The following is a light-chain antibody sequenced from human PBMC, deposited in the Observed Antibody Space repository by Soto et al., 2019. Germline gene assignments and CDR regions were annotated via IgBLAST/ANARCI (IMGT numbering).Light chain of an antibody. CDR2: AAS. CDR3: QHYKSDSVA. V-gene: IGKV1-5*03. J-gene: IGKJ1*01. CDR1: QTISSW. Sequence: DIPMTQSPSTLSGSVGERATIXXRASQTISSWLGWYQQQPGKAPQIXIDAASTLKSVVPSRFSGSGSATDFTLTSSSLHDDDFATYCCQHYKSDSVAFGQGTKVDIK.